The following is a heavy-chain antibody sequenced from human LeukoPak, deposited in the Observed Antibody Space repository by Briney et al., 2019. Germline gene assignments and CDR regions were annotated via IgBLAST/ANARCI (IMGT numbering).Heavy chain of an antibody. V-gene: IGHV3-48*04. J-gene: IGHJ3*02. CDR3: ARALHDAFDI. CDR1: GFTFWSYG. CDR2: ISSSGTNK. Sequence: PGGSLRLSCAATGFTFWSYGMHWVRQAPGKGLEWVSYISSSGTNKLYPDSVKGRFTISRDNAQNSLYLQLNSLRAGDTAVYYCARALHDAFDIWGQGTMVTVSS.